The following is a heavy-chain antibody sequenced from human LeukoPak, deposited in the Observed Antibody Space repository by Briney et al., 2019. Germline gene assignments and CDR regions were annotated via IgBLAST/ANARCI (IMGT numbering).Heavy chain of an antibody. J-gene: IGHJ4*02. Sequence: GGSLRLSCAASGFTFSDYYMSWIRQAPGKGLEWVSYISSSSSYTNYADSVKGRFTISRDNAKNSLYLQMNSLRVEDTAFYYCAKDNRRHYTSGPNPDSLHWGQGALVTVSS. CDR1: GFTFSDYY. CDR2: ISSSSSYT. CDR3: AKDNRRHYTSGPNPDSLH. D-gene: IGHD6-19*01. V-gene: IGHV3-11*05.